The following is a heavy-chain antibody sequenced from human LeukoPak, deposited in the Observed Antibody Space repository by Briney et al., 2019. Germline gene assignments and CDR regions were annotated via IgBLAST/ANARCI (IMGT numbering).Heavy chain of an antibody. V-gene: IGHV4-34*01. D-gene: IGHD3-10*01. Sequence: SETLSLTCAVYGGSFSGYYWSWIRQPPGKGLEWIGEINHSGSTNYNPSLKSRVTISVGTSKNQFSLKLSSVTAADTAVYYCARGISITMVRGVMERWFDPWGQGTLVTVSS. CDR1: GGSFSGYY. CDR3: ARGISITMVRGVMERWFDP. CDR2: INHSGST. J-gene: IGHJ5*02.